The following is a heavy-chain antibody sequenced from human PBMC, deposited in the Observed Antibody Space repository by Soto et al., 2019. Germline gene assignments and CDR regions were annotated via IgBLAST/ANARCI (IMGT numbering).Heavy chain of an antibody. D-gene: IGHD3-3*01. V-gene: IGHV3-30*18. CDR1: GFTFSNYG. CDR2: ISYDGSNK. J-gene: IGHJ4*02. CDR3: AKDFSCFSDY. Sequence: QVQLVESGGGVVQPGRSLRLSCAASGFTFSNYGMHWVRQAPGKGLEWVAVISYDGSNKYYADSVTGRFNVSRDNSKNTLYLQMNSLRAEDTAVYYCAKDFSCFSDYWGQGTLVTVSS.